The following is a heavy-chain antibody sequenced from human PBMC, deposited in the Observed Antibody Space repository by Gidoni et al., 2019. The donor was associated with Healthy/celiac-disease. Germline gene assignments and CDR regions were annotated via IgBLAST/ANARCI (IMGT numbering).Heavy chain of an antibody. Sequence: QVQLQQWGAGLLKPSETLSLTCAVYGGSFSGYYWRWIRQPPGKGLEWIGEINHSGSTNYTPALKSRVTISVDTSKNQFSLKLSSVTAADTAVYYCASRYCSSTSCPRGWFDPWGQGTLVTVSS. D-gene: IGHD2-2*01. CDR1: GGSFSGYY. CDR2: INHSGST. V-gene: IGHV4-34*01. J-gene: IGHJ5*02. CDR3: ASRYCSSTSCPRGWFDP.